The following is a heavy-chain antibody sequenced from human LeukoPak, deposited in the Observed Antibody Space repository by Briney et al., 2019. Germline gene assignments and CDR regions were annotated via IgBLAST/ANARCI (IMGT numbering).Heavy chain of an antibody. D-gene: IGHD3-9*01. CDR2: IGTSINNT. CDR3: ARDQAFDWFYYYYGMDV. CDR1: GFTFSSYA. Sequence: GGSLRLSCAASGFTFSSYAMSWVRQAPGKGLELVSTIGTSINNTYYADSVKGRFTISRDNSNHTLSLQMSSLRAEDTAIYYCARDQAFDWFYYYYGMDVWGLGTTVIVSS. J-gene: IGHJ6*02. V-gene: IGHV3-23*01.